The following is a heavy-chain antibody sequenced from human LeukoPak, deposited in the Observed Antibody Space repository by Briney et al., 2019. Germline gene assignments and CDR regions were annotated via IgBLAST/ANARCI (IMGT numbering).Heavy chain of an antibody. Sequence: SQTLSLTCTVSGASISSGGYYWNWIRQPPGKGLEWIGYIYYSRGTSYSPSLKSRLTISVDTSKNQFSLKLSSVTAADTAVYYCARDGYNSGYFDYWGQGTLVTVSS. CDR3: ARDGYNSGYFDY. D-gene: IGHD5-24*01. CDR1: GASISSGGYY. J-gene: IGHJ4*02. V-gene: IGHV4-30-4*01. CDR2: IYYSRGT.